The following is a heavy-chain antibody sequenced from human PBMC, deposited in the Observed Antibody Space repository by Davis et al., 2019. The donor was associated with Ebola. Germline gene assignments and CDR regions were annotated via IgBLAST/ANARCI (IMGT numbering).Heavy chain of an antibody. V-gene: IGHV4-61*08. Sequence: SETLSPTFAVSGASVSSGGSYWSWIRQPPGKGLEWIGYVYYTGNTDYNPSLKSRVTISLNTSRNQFSLKLSSVTAADTAMYYCARDQIWSKTIDYRGQGTLVTVSS. J-gene: IGHJ4*02. CDR2: VYYTGNT. CDR3: ARDQIWSKTIDY. D-gene: IGHD5-18*01. CDR1: GASVSSGGSY.